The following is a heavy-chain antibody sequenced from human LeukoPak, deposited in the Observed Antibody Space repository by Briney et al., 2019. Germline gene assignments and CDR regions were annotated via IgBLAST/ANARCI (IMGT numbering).Heavy chain of an antibody. J-gene: IGHJ1*01. CDR1: GLTFSSYE. CDR3: ARGRDCSGGRCSHSFQH. D-gene: IGHD2-15*01. V-gene: IGHV3-48*03. Sequence: PGGSLRLSCAASGLTFSSYEMNWVRQTPGKGLEWIAYISSSASTMYYADSVTGRFTISKDNAKNSLYLQMNSLRAEDTAVYYCARGRDCSGGRCSHSFQHWGQGTLVTVSS. CDR2: ISSSASTM.